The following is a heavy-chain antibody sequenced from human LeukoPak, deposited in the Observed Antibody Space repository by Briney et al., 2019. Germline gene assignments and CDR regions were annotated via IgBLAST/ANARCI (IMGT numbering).Heavy chain of an antibody. CDR1: GYTFTGYY. J-gene: IGHJ4*02. CDR3: ARTKYDSSGYYYRY. V-gene: IGHV1-2*02. CDR2: INPNSGGT. D-gene: IGHD3-22*01. Sequence: ASVTVSCKASGYTFTGYYMHWVRQAPGQGLEWMGWINPNSGGTSYAQKFQGRVTMTRDTSISTAYMELSRLRSDDTAVYYCARTKYDSSGYYYRYWGQGTLVTVSS.